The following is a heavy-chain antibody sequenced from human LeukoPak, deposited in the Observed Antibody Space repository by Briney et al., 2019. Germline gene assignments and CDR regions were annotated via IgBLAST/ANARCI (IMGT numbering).Heavy chain of an antibody. J-gene: IGHJ4*02. CDR2: ISSSGSTI. D-gene: IGHD2-2*01. Sequence: GGSLRLSCAASGFSLGDYSMNWVPQAPGKGLEGVSYISSSGSTIYYADSVKGRFTISRDNAKNSLYLQMHSLRAEDTAVYYCARAYCSTTSCYPPNYWGQGTLVTVSS. V-gene: IGHV3-48*04. CDR1: GFSLGDYS. CDR3: ARAYCSTTSCYPPNY.